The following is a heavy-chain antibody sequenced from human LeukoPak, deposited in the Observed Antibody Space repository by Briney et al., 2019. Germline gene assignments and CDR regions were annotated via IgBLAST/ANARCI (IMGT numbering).Heavy chain of an antibody. D-gene: IGHD3-10*01. V-gene: IGHV4-34*01. CDR3: ARGRFCGSGSYMGSYYFDY. CDR2: INHSGST. Sequence: SETLSLTCAVYGGSFSGYYWSWIRQPPGKGLEWIGEINHSGSTNYNPSLKSRVTISVDTSKNQFSLKLSSVTAADTAVYYCARGRFCGSGSYMGSYYFDYWGQGTLVTVSS. CDR1: GGSFSGYY. J-gene: IGHJ4*02.